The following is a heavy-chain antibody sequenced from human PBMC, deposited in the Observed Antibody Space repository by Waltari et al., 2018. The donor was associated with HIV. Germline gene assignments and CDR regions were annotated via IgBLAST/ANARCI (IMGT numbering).Heavy chain of an antibody. CDR3: AKSGEYYPDSHFDS. Sequence: QVQLVQSGADVKKPGASVKVSCKASGYSFGSYDINWVRQAPGQGLEWLGWMNPHRGNTGSAQSIQDRRTLTRDTSTRTAYMELRGLTSEDTAIYYCAKSGEYYPDSHFDSWGQGTQVTVSS. V-gene: IGHV1-8*01. D-gene: IGHD3-10*01. J-gene: IGHJ4*02. CDR2: MNPHRGNT. CDR1: GYSFGSYD.